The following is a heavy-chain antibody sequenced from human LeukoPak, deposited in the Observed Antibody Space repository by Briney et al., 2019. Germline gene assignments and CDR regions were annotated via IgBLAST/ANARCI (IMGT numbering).Heavy chain of an antibody. CDR2: INAGNGNT. CDR1: GYTFTSYA. Sequence: VASVKVSCKASGYTFTSYAMHWVRQAPGQRLEWMGWINAGNGNTKYSQKFQGRVTITRDTSASTAYMELSSLRSEDKAVYYCARRGSGTDFDYWGQGTLVTVSS. D-gene: IGHD3-10*01. J-gene: IGHJ4*02. CDR3: ARRGSGTDFDY. V-gene: IGHV1-3*01.